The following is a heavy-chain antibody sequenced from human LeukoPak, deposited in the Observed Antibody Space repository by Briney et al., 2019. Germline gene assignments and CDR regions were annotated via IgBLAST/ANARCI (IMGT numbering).Heavy chain of an antibody. CDR2: IYYSGST. V-gene: IGHV4-59*08. Sequence: PSETLSLTCTVSGGSISSYYWSWIRQPPGKGLGWIGYIYYSGSTNYNPSLKSRVTISVDTSKNQFSLKLSSVTAADTAVYYCARSSGYSSPDAFDIWDQGTMVTVSS. D-gene: IGHD3-22*01. J-gene: IGHJ3*02. CDR1: GGSISSYY. CDR3: ARSSGYSSPDAFDI.